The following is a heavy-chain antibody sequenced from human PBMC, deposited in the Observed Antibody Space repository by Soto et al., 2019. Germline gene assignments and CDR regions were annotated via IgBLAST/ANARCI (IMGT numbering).Heavy chain of an antibody. D-gene: IGHD1-26*01. V-gene: IGHV3-23*01. CDR3: AKDPIGRGSGSSPYYFDY. J-gene: IGHJ4*02. CDR1: GFTFSSYA. Sequence: EVQLLESRGGLVQPGGSLRLACAASGFTFSSYAMSWVRQAPGKGLEWVSAISGSGGSTYYADSVKGRFTISRDNSKNTLYLQMNSLRAEDTAVYYCAKDPIGRGSGSSPYYFDYCSQGTLVTVSS. CDR2: ISGSGGST.